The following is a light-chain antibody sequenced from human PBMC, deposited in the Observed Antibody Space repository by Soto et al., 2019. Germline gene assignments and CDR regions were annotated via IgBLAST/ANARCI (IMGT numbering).Light chain of an antibody. CDR1: TGAVTSDYY. V-gene: IGLV7-43*01. CDR2: RTS. Sequence: QSVVTQEPSLTVSPGGTVTLTCALTTGAVTSDYYPNWFQRRPGQALRTLIYRTSNKHSWTPARFSGSLLGGKAALTLSGVQPEDEADYYCVLLYGGAWVFGGGTQLTVL. CDR3: VLLYGGAWV. J-gene: IGLJ3*02.